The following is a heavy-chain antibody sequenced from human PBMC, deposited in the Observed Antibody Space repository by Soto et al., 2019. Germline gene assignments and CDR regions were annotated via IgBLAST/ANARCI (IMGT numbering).Heavy chain of an antibody. J-gene: IGHJ4*02. CDR1: GGTLNTYA. CDR2: IIPIFGSA. Sequence: QVQLVQSGAEVKKPGSSVKVSCKASGGTLNTYAITWMRQAPGQGLEWMGGIIPIFGSANYAQKFQDRLTVLSVESTIIADMELCGRRSEDTVVYSCAIYRGGDCYHASCYFVSWGQGTLVSVSS. CDR3: AIYRGGDCYHASCYFVS. V-gene: IGHV1-69*05. D-gene: IGHD2-21*02.